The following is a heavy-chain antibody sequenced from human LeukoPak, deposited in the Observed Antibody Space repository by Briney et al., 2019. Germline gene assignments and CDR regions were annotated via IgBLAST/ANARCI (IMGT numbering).Heavy chain of an antibody. Sequence: SETLSHTCTVSGGSISSYYRSWIRQPPGKGLEWIGYIYYSGSTNYNPSLKSRVTISVDTSKNQFSLKLSSVTAADTAVYYCARGRGVNWFDPWGQGTLVTVSS. CDR1: GGSISSYY. CDR2: IYYSGST. V-gene: IGHV4-59*01. D-gene: IGHD3-10*01. CDR3: ARGRGVNWFDP. J-gene: IGHJ5*02.